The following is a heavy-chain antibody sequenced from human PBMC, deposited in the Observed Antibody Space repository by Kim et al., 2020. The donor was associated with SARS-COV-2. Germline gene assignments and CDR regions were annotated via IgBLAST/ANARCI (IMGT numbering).Heavy chain of an antibody. J-gene: IGHJ6*02. CDR3: AGGTWIQLPPHRGMDV. D-gene: IGHD5-18*01. Sequence: KFQGRVTITRDTSASTAYMELSSLRSEDTAVYYCAGGTWIQLPPHRGMDVWGQGTTVTVSS. V-gene: IGHV1-3*01.